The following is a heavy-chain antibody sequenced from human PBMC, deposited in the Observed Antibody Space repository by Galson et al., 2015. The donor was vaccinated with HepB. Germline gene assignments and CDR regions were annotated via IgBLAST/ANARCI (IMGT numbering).Heavy chain of an antibody. CDR3: ARGYYGDYAIDY. CDR2: IYSGGST. Sequence: SLRLSCAASGFTVSTNYMTWVRQAPGKGLEWVSGIYSGGSTYYADSVKGRFTISRDNSKNTVYLQMNSLRAEDTAVYYCARGYYGDYAIDYWGQGTLVTVSS. V-gene: IGHV3-53*01. CDR1: GFTVSTNY. D-gene: IGHD4-17*01. J-gene: IGHJ4*02.